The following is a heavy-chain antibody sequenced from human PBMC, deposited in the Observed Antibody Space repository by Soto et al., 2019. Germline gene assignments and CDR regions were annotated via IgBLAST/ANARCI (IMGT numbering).Heavy chain of an antibody. V-gene: IGHV1-58*01. CDR1: GFTFTSSA. D-gene: IGHD6-19*01. CDR3: ALTYIAVAGTSYYYGMDV. CDR2: IVVGGGNT. Sequence: GASVKVSCKASGFTFTSSAVQWLRQARGQRLEWIGWIVVGGGNTNYAQKFQERVTITRDMSTSTAYMELSSLRSEDTAVYYCALTYIAVAGTSYYYGMDVWGQGTTVTVSS. J-gene: IGHJ6*02.